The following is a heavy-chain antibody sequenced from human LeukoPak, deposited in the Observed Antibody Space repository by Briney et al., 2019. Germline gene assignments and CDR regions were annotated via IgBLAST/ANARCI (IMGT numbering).Heavy chain of an antibody. D-gene: IGHD6-13*01. CDR2: ISTDGRNT. CDR1: GFALSTYA. CDR3: LKGSQGPIWQQLVPDH. J-gene: IGHJ4*02. Sequence: PGGSLRLSCLATGFALSTYAMHWVRQAPGKGLEHFSTISTDGRNTYYADSVKGRFTISRDTSKNTLYLQMSSLRGDDTAVYYCLKGSQGPIWQQLVPDHWGQGTQVTVSS. V-gene: IGHV3-64D*06.